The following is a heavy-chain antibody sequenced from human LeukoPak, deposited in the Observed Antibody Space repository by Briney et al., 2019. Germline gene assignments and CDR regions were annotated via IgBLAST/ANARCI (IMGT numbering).Heavy chain of an antibody. CDR2: IYSPGTT. Sequence: SETLSLTCSVSGASVSSLHWNWVRQSPGKGLEWIGNIYSPGTTKYNPSLKSRVTLSLDTSKNQFSLRLTSVTAADTAVYFCTTGYYGPFDSWGRGILVTVSS. CDR3: TTGYYGPFDS. D-gene: IGHD3-16*01. V-gene: IGHV4-59*02. J-gene: IGHJ4*02. CDR1: GASVSSLH.